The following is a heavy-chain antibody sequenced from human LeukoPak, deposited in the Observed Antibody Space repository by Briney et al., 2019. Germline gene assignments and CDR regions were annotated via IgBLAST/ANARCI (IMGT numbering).Heavy chain of an antibody. J-gene: IGHJ4*02. Sequence: PGGSLRLSCTASGFTVSKNAMNWVRQGPGKGLEWVSTMSGSGGTTYYADSVKGRFTISRDNAKNSLYLQMNSLRAEDTALYYCARGTLKAAATDFDYWGQGTLVTVSS. D-gene: IGHD6-13*01. CDR1: GFTVSKNA. V-gene: IGHV3-23*01. CDR3: ARGTLKAAATDFDY. CDR2: MSGSGGTT.